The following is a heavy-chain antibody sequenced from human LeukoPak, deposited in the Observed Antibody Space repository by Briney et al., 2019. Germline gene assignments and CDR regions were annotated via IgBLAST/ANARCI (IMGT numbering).Heavy chain of an antibody. CDR3: ARSFRSSGSENFDY. Sequence: PGGALRLSCAASGFTFSSYWMPWVRQDPGKGLVWVSRINSDGSSTSYADSVKGRFTISRDNAKNTLYLQMNSLRAEDTAVYYCARSFRSSGSENFDYWGQGTLVTVSS. CDR2: INSDGSST. D-gene: IGHD3-10*01. V-gene: IGHV3-74*01. J-gene: IGHJ4*02. CDR1: GFTFSSYW.